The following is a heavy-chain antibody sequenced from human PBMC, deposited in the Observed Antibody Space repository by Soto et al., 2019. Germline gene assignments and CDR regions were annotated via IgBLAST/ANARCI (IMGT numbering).Heavy chain of an antibody. Sequence: ASVKVSCKASGFTFSNYGLNWVRQAPGQGLEWMGWVSANNGHTNYAQNLQGRVSMTTDTSTSTAYMELRGLRFDDTAVYYCARDIESVTPPHFFYYYAMDVWGQGNTVTVSS. V-gene: IGHV1-18*01. CDR2: VSANNGHT. CDR1: GFTFSNYG. CDR3: ARDIESVTPPHFFYYYAMDV. D-gene: IGHD2-8*01. J-gene: IGHJ6*02.